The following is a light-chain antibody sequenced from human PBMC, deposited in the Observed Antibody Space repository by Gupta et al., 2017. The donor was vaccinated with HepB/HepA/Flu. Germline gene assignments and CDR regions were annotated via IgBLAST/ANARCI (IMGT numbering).Light chain of an antibody. J-gene: IGKJ2*02. Sequence: EIVLTQSPATLSLSPWERATLYCRASQSVSIYLAGDQQQPGQAPRLRIYEASNRATGVPARLSGSGSETDFTRHRRSMGSDDCEVYDGHPHRTFGQGTKLEIK. CDR3: HPHRT. CDR2: EAS. CDR1: QSVSIY. V-gene: IGKV3-11*01.